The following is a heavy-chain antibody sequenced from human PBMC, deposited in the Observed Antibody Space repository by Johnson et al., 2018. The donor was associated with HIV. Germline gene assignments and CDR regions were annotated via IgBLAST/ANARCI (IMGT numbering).Heavy chain of an antibody. CDR1: GFTLSNHW. J-gene: IGHJ3*02. V-gene: IGHV3-7*02. Sequence: VQLVESGGGVVQPGRSLRLSCAASGFTLSNHWMSWVRQAPGKGLEYVANVNQDGSAKFYVDSVKGRFTISREDAKNSLYLQMNSLLAGDTALYYCARAVCRGGRCYSHDAFDIWGQGTMVTVSS. CDR2: VNQDGSAK. CDR3: ARAVCRGGRCYSHDAFDI. D-gene: IGHD2-15*01.